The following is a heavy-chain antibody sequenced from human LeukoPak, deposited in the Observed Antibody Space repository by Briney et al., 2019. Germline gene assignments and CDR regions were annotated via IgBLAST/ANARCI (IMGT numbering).Heavy chain of an antibody. CDR3: ANTYYDYVWGSYRPYYFDY. D-gene: IGHD3-16*02. CDR1: GGSFSGYY. Sequence: SEILSLTCAVYGGSFSGYYWSWIRQPPGKGLEWIGEINHSGSTNYNPSLKSRVTISVDTSKNQFSLKLSSVTAADTAVYYCANTYYDYVWGSYRPYYFDYWSQGTLVTVSS. V-gene: IGHV4-34*01. J-gene: IGHJ4*02. CDR2: INHSGST.